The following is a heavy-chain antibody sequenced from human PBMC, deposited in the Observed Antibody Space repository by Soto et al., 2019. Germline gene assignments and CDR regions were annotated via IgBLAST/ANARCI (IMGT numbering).Heavy chain of an antibody. CDR3: AKGRRGELHYYDY. J-gene: IGHJ4*02. CDR1: GFTFSSYA. D-gene: IGHD1-26*01. Sequence: TGGSLRLSCAASGFTFSSYAMSWVRQAPGKGLEWVSAISGSGGSTYYADSVKGRFTISRDNSKNTLYLQMSSLRAEDTAVYYCAKGRRGELHYYDYWGQGTLDTVSS. V-gene: IGHV3-23*01. CDR2: ISGSGGST.